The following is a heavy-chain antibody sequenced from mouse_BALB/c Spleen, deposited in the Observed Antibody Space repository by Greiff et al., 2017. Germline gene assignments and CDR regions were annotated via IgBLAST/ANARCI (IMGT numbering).Heavy chain of an antibody. D-gene: IGHD1-2*01. V-gene: IGHV1S126*01. CDR1: GYSFTSYW. CDR3: ARGGTAWYFDV. CDR2: IDPSDSET. Sequence: VKLQESGPQLVRPGASVKISCKASGYSFTSYWMHWVKQRPGQGLEWIGMIDPSDSETRLNQKFKDKATLTVDKSSSTAYMQLSSPTSEDSAVYYCARGGTAWYFDVWGAGTTVTVSS. J-gene: IGHJ1*01.